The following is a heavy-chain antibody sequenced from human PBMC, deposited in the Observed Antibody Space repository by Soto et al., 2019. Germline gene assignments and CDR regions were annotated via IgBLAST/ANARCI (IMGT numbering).Heavy chain of an antibody. CDR2: ISYDGSNK. CDR1: GFTFSSYG. D-gene: IGHD3-3*01. J-gene: IGHJ4*02. Sequence: GGSLRLXCAASGFTFSSYGMHWVRQAPGKGLEWVAVISYDGSNKYYADSVKGRFTISRDNSKNTLYLQMNSLRAEDTAVYYCAKEGLDFWSGVNHGFDYWGQGTLVTVSS. CDR3: AKEGLDFWSGVNHGFDY. V-gene: IGHV3-30*18.